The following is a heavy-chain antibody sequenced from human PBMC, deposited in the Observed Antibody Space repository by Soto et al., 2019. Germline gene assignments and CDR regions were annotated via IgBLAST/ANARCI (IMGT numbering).Heavy chain of an antibody. V-gene: IGHV4-61*03. Sequence: QVQLQESGPRLVKPSETLSLTCTVSGGSVTSGYYYWTWIRQPPGKALEWVGYIDYSGGANYNPSLRSRLTLSVDTSKNHFSLKLRAVTAADTAVYYCARLVQKEGGILSNYYYGVDVWGQGTTVTVSS. CDR3: ARLVQKEGGILSNYYYGVDV. CDR2: IDYSGGA. CDR1: GGSVTSGYYY. J-gene: IGHJ6*02. D-gene: IGHD3-10*01.